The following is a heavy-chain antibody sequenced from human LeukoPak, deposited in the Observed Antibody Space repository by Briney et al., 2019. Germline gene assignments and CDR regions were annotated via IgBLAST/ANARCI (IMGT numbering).Heavy chain of an antibody. V-gene: IGHV3-30*18. CDR2: ISYDGSNK. CDR3: AKDRFDY. J-gene: IGHJ4*02. CDR1: GFTFSSYG. Sequence: GGSLRLSCAASGFTFSSYGMHWVRQAPGKGLEWVAVISYDGSNKYYADSVKGRFTISRDNSKNTLYLQMNSLRAEDTAVYYCAKDRFDYWGQGTLVTVSS.